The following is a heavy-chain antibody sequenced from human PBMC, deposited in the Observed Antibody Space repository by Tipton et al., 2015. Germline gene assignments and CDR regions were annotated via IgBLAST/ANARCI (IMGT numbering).Heavy chain of an antibody. CDR2: IYYIGRT. Sequence: TLSLTCTVSGGSISSSSYYWGWIRQPPGKGLEWIGSIYYIGRTYNNPSLKSRVTISVDTSKNQFSLKLSSLTAADTAVYYCARIGFHSYYYDYAMDVWGQGTTVTVSS. J-gene: IGHJ6*02. CDR3: ARIGFHSYYYDYAMDV. D-gene: IGHD3-10*01. CDR1: GGSISSSSYY. V-gene: IGHV4-39*07.